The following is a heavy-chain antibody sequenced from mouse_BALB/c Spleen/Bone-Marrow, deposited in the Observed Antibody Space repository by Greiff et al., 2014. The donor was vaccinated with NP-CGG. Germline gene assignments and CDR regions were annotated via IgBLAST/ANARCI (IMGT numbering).Heavy chain of an antibody. J-gene: IGHJ3*01. V-gene: IGHV1S30*01. D-gene: IGHD2-10*02. CDR2: INPYNGGT. CDR1: GYSFTGYY. CDR3: ARQLYGNYAY. Sequence: EVQLQQSGPELVKPGPSVKISCKASGYSFTGYYMHWVKQSHGKNLEWIGEINPYNGGTSYNQKFKGKASLTVDTSSSTAFMELHSLTSEDSLVYYCARQLYGNYAYWGQGTLVTVSA.